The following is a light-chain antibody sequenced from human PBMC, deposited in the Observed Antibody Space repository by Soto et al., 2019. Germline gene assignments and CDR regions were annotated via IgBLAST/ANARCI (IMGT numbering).Light chain of an antibody. Sequence: QSALTQPASVSGSPGQSITISCTGTSSDVGSYNLVSWYQQLPGKAPKLLIYEGGKRPSGVSNRFSDSNSGNTASLTISGLQAEDEADYYCCSYTGTTTYVFGTGTKLTV. CDR2: EGG. CDR1: SSDVGSYNL. CDR3: CSYTGTTTYV. V-gene: IGLV2-23*01. J-gene: IGLJ1*01.